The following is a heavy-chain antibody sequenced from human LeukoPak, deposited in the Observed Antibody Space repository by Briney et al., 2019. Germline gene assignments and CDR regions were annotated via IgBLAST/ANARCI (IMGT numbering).Heavy chain of an antibody. Sequence: SETLSLTCTVSGGSISSYYWSWIRQPPGKGLEWIGYIYYSGSTNYNPSLKSRVTISVDTSKNQFSLKLSSVTAADTAVYYCASGGYSYGSNFDYWGQGTLVTVSS. D-gene: IGHD5-18*01. V-gene: IGHV4-59*12. CDR2: IYYSGST. CDR3: ASGGYSYGSNFDY. J-gene: IGHJ4*02. CDR1: GGSISSYY.